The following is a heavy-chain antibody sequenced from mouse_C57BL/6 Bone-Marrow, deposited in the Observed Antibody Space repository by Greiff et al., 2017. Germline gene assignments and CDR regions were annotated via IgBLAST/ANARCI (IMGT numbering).Heavy chain of an antibody. CDR1: GFNIKNTY. D-gene: IGHD2-4*01. CDR2: IDPANGNT. V-gene: IGHV14-3*01. Sequence: VQLQQSVAELVRPGASVKLSCTASGFNIKNTYMHWVKQRPEQGLEWIGRIDPANGNTKYAPKFQGKATITADTSSNTAYLQLSSLTSEDTAVYYCARSGDDDHDGYWYFDVWGTGTTVTVSS. J-gene: IGHJ1*03. CDR3: ARSGDDDHDGYWYFDV.